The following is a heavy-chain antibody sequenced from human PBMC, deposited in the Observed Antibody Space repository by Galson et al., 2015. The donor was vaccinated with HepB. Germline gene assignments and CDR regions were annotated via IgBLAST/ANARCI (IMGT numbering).Heavy chain of an antibody. D-gene: IGHD1-26*01. V-gene: IGHV3-30*18. CDR1: GFTFSSYG. CDR2: ISYDGSNK. Sequence: SLRLSCAASGFTFSSYGMHWVRQAPGKGLEWVAVISYDGSNKYYADSVKGRFTISRDNSKNTLYLQMNSLRAEDTAVYYCAKGSGSDGDFDYWGQGTLVTVSS. J-gene: IGHJ4*02. CDR3: AKGSGSDGDFDY.